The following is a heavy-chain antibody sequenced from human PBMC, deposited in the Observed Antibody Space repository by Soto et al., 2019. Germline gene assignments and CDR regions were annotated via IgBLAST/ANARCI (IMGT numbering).Heavy chain of an antibody. Sequence: SETLSLTCAVSGGSISSGGYSWSWIRQPPGKGLEWIGYIYHSGSTYYNPSLKSRVTISVDRSKNQFSLKLSSVTAADTAVYYCARSHCSGGSCSYYFDYSGQGTLVTVSS. CDR1: GGSISSGGYS. CDR3: ARSHCSGGSCSYYFDY. V-gene: IGHV4-30-2*01. D-gene: IGHD2-15*01. J-gene: IGHJ4*02. CDR2: IYHSGST.